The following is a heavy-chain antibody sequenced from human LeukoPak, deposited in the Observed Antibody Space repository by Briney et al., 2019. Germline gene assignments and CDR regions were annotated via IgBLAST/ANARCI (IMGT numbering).Heavy chain of an antibody. CDR2: ITTSGTCT. V-gene: IGHV3-48*03. CDR1: GFTLSSYE. D-gene: IGHD1-26*01. CDR3: VVHSATSCC. J-gene: IGHJ4*02. Sequence: RGGSLTLSCATSGFTLSSYEMNWVRQAPGKGLEWISYITTSGTCTYYADSVTGRFTISRYNSKTALSLQMNSLRAEDTAVYDCVVHSATSCCWGQGTLVTVS.